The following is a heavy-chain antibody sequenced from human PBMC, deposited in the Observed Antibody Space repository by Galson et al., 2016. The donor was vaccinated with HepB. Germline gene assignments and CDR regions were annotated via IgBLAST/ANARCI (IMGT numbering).Heavy chain of an antibody. CDR3: ASYPGYFPGN. V-gene: IGHV3-23*01. J-gene: IGHJ4*02. Sequence: SLRLSCAASGFTFSSSAMSWVRQTPGKGLEWVTAISGDASRTYYADSVKGRFTISRDNSKNTLCLQMNSLRVEDAAIYYCASYPGYFPGNWGQGTLVTVSS. CDR2: ISGDASRT. D-gene: IGHD3-9*01. CDR1: GFTFSSSA.